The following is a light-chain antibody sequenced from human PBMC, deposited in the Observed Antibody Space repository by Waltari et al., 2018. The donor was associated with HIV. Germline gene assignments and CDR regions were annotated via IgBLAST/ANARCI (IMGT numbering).Light chain of an antibody. CDR2: DVT. Sequence: QSALTQPASVSASPGQSISISCTGTSSDVGGYNYVSWYQQHPGKAPKLMIYDVTNRPSGISNRFSGSKSANTASLTISGLQADDEADYYCCSYTSNSSLNWVFGGGTKLTVL. CDR1: SSDVGGYNY. J-gene: IGLJ3*02. CDR3: CSYTSNSSLNWV. V-gene: IGLV2-14*03.